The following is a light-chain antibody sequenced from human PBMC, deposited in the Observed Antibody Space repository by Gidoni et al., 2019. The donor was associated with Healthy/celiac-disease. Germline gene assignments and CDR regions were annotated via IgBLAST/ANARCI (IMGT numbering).Light chain of an antibody. J-gene: IGKJ1*01. V-gene: IGKV3-20*01. CDR2: GAS. CDR3: QQYGSSRWT. CDR1: QSVSSSY. Sequence: EIVFPQSPGTLSLSPGERATLSCRASQSVSSSYLAWYQQKPGQAPRLLIYGASSRATGIPDRFSGSGSGTDFTLTISRLEPEDFAVYYCQQYGSSRWTFGQGTKVEIK.